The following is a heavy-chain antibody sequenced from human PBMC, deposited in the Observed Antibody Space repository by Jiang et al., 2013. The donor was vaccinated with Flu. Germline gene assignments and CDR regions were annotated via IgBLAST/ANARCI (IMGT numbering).Heavy chain of an antibody. CDR2: INTKTGKP. CDR1: GYTFSTYG. CDR3: ARVSSDWSDDFDY. J-gene: IGHJ4*02. Sequence: QSGSELKKPGASVNVSCETSGYTFSTYGINWVRQAPGQGLEWMGWINTKTGKPTYAQGFTGRFVFSLDTSVTTAYMQISSLKTEDTAVYYCARVSSDWSDDFDYWGQGTLVTVSS. V-gene: IGHV7-4-1*02. D-gene: IGHD6-13*01.